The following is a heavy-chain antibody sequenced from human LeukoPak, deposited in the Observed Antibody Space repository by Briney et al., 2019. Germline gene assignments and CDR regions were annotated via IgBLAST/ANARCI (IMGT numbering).Heavy chain of an antibody. J-gene: IGHJ4*02. CDR1: GCTFTGYY. CDR3: AIEYYYDSSGYYYVALPFDY. Sequence: ASVKVSCKASGCTFTGYYMHWVRQAPGQGLEWMGWINPNSGGTNYAQKFQGRVTMTRDTSISTAYMELSRLRSDDTAVYYCAIEYYYDSSGYYYVALPFDYWGQGTLVTVSS. CDR2: INPNSGGT. D-gene: IGHD3-22*01. V-gene: IGHV1-2*02.